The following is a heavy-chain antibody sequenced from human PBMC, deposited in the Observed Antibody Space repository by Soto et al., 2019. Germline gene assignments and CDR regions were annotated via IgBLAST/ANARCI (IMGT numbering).Heavy chain of an antibody. V-gene: IGHV4-31*03. D-gene: IGHD6-13*01. CDR2: IHYSGTT. CDR3: ARAWTATAGWANWFDL. J-gene: IGHJ5*02. CDR1: GGSISGGGYY. Sequence: QVQLQESGPGLVEPSQTLSLTCTVSGGSISGGGYYWSWIRQHPGKGLEWIGYIHYSGTTYYNPYLXSXLXIXXDTSKTQFSLKLSSVTAADTAVYYCARAWTATAGWANWFDLWGQGTLVTVSS.